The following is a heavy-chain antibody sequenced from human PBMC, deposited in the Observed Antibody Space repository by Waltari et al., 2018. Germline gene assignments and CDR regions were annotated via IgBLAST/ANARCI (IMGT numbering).Heavy chain of an antibody. CDR2: ISTSSSRM. Sequence: EVQLVESGGGVVQPGGSLRLSCAASRCTVSGYEMTWVRQGPGKGLEWISYISTSSSRMEYADSVKGRFTISRDNAKNSLYLQMSSLRAEDTAVYYCARDYGAGITPEESGFDIWGQGTMVTVSS. D-gene: IGHD1-26*01. CDR3: ARDYGAGITPEESGFDI. V-gene: IGHV3-48*03. CDR1: RCTVSGYE. J-gene: IGHJ3*02.